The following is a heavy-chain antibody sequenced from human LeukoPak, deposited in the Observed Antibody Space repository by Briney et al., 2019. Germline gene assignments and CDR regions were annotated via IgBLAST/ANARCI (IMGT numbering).Heavy chain of an antibody. CDR3: ASDAASGSPPDY. D-gene: IGHD1-26*01. Sequence: ASVKVSCKASGYTFTSYYMHWVGQAPGQGLEWMGIINPSGGSTSYAQKFQGRVTMTRDTSTSTVYMELSSLRSEDTAVYYCASDAASGSPPDYWGQGTLVTVSS. V-gene: IGHV1-46*01. CDR2: INPSGGST. J-gene: IGHJ4*02. CDR1: GYTFTSYY.